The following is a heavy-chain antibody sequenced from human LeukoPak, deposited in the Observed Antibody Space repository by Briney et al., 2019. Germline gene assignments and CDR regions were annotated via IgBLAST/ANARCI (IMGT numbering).Heavy chain of an antibody. D-gene: IGHD5-18*01. V-gene: IGHV4-59*01. CDR2: IYYSGST. Sequence: SETLSLTRTVSGGSISSYYWSWIRQPPGKGLEWIGYIYYSGSTNYNPSLKSRVTISVDTSKNQFSLKLSSVTAADTAVYYCARGVDTAMVTVGWFDPWGQGTLVTVSS. CDR3: ARGVDTAMVTVGWFDP. CDR1: GGSISSYY. J-gene: IGHJ5*02.